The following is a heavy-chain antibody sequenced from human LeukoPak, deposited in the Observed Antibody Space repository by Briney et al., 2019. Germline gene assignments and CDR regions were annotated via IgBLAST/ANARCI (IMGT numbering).Heavy chain of an antibody. J-gene: IGHJ4*02. D-gene: IGHD6-13*01. V-gene: IGHV3-7*01. Sequence: GSLRLSCEASGFTFSAYYMSWIRQAPGKGLEWVAGIKHDGSEKYYVDSVKGRFTISRDDAKNSVYLQMNSLRVEDTAVYYCARDRDSSGSWEVNFDYWGQGTLVTVSS. CDR2: IKHDGSEK. CDR3: ARDRDSSGSWEVNFDY. CDR1: GFTFSAYY.